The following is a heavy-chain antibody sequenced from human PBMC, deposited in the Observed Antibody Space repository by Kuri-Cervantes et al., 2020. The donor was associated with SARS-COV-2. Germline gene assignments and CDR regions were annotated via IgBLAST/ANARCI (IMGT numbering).Heavy chain of an antibody. CDR2: INPSDGST. D-gene: IGHD2-8*01. CDR1: GYTFTSYY. J-gene: IGHJ4*02. V-gene: IGHV1-46*01. CDR3: ARTDIVLMVYAIFREDY. Sequence: ASVKVSCKASGYTFTSYYMHWVRQAPGQGLEWMGIINPSDGSTHYAQKFQGRVTMTRDTSTSTVDMELSSLRSDDTAVYYCARTDIVLMVYAIFREDYWGQGTLVTVSS.